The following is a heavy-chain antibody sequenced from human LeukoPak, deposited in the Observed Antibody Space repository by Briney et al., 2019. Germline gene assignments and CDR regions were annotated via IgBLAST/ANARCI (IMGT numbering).Heavy chain of an antibody. CDR3: VSPRGFSYGYFDY. J-gene: IGHJ4*02. CDR1: GGSISSSSAY. Sequence: PSETPSLTCTVSGGSISSSSAYLGLVRPPPGKGLGWIGSIYYSKNTYYNPSLKSRVTISADTSKNQFSLTLGSVSATDTAVYYCVSPRGFSYGYFDYRGQGTLVTVSS. D-gene: IGHD5-18*01. CDR2: IYYSKNT. V-gene: IGHV4-39*01.